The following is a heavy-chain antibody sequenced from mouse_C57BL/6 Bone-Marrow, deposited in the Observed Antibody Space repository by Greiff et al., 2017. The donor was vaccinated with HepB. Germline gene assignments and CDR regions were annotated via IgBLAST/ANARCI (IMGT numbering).Heavy chain of an antibody. D-gene: IGHD1-1*01. CDR1: EYEFPSHD. CDR2: INSDGGST. V-gene: IGHV5-2*01. J-gene: IGHJ3*01. Sequence: EVKVVESGGGLVQPGESLELSCESNEYEFPSHDMSWVRKTPEKRLELVAAINSDGGSTYYPDTMERRFIISRDNTKKTLYLQMSSLRSEDTALYYCARPFLTSAWFAYWGQGTLVTVSA. CDR3: ARPFLTSAWFAY.